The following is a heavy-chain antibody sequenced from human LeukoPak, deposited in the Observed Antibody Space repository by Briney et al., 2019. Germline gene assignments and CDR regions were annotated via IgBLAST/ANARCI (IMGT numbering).Heavy chain of an antibody. D-gene: IGHD3-10*01. J-gene: IGHJ5*02. V-gene: IGHV4-30-4*08. CDR3: ARSPNTDQITYYYGSGSHVWFDP. CDR2: IYYSGST. CDR1: GGSISSGDYY. Sequence: SETLSLTCTVSGGSISSGDYYWSWIRQPPGKGLEWIGYIYYSGSTYYNPSLKSRVTISVDTSKNQFSLKLSSVTAADTAVYYCARSPNTDQITYYYGSGSHVWFDPWGQGTLVTVSS.